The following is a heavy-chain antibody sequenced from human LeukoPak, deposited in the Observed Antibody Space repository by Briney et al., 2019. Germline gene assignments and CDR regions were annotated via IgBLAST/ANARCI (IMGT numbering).Heavy chain of an antibody. J-gene: IGHJ6*03. Sequence: SETLSLTCTVSGGSVSEYYWSWIRQSPGKGLEWIGYIYYSGSTNYNPSLKSRVTISVDTSKNQFSLKLSSVTAADTAVYYCARGDEGPYYYYYYMDVWGKGTTVTISS. CDR2: IYYSGST. D-gene: IGHD2-21*02. CDR3: ARGDEGPYYYYYYMDV. CDR1: GGSVSEYY. V-gene: IGHV4-59*02.